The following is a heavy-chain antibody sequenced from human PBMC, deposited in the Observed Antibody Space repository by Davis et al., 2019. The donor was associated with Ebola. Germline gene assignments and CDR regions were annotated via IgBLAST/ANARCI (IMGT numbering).Heavy chain of an antibody. J-gene: IGHJ4*02. V-gene: IGHV4-61*05. CDR1: GGSINYSRYY. CDR3: ARGGKTSGWYYYFDY. Sequence: MPSETLSLTCTVSGGSINYSRYYWGWIRQSPGKGLEWIGYIYYSGSTNYNPSLKNRLTLSLDTSKNQFSLKLNSVTAADSAVYYCARGGKTSGWYYYFDYWGQGTLVTVSS. D-gene: IGHD6-19*01. CDR2: IYYSGST.